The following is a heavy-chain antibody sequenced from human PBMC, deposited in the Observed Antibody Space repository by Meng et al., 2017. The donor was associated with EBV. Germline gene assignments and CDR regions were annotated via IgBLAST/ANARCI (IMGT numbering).Heavy chain of an antibody. CDR3: AHIIAARPFDY. CDR2: IYWDDDK. D-gene: IGHD6-6*01. J-gene: IGHJ4*02. V-gene: IGHV2-5*02. Sequence: QIAFNESGPNQVNTTLTLTSTCTFSGFSLSTRGVGVGWIRQPPGKALEWLALIYWDDDKRYSPSLKSRLTITKDTSKNQVVLTMTNMDPVDEATYYCAHIIAARPFDYWGQGTLVTVSS. CDR1: GFSLSTRGVG.